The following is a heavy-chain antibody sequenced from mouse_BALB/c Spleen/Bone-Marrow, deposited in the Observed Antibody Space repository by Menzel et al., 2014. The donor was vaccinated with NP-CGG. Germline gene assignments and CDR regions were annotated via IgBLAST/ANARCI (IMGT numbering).Heavy chain of an antibody. Sequence: VQLKQSGPELVKPRASMKISCKASGYSFTGYTMNWVKQSHGKNLEWIGLINPYNGGTSYNQKFKGKATLTVDKSSSTAYMELLSLTSEDSAVYYCARWNDGYSLYYYAMDYWGQGTSVTVSS. D-gene: IGHD2-3*01. J-gene: IGHJ4*01. CDR3: ARWNDGYSLYYYAMDY. CDR2: INPYNGGT. CDR1: GYSFTGYT. V-gene: IGHV1-18*01.